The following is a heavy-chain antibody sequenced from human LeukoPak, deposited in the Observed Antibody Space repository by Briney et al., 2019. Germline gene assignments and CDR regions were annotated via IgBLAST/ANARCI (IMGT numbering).Heavy chain of an antibody. CDR3: ARGSNYVSDYYFDV. J-gene: IGHJ6*03. CDR1: GVSLRGYY. V-gene: IGHV4-34*01. Sequence: SETLSLTCAVYGVSLRGYYWSWIRQSPEKGLEWIGEVNHEGDSIYSPFPKSRLTVSVDMSKNQFSLNLRSVTAADTAVYFCARGSNYVSDYYFDVWGKGTTVIVSS. CDR2: VNHEGDS. D-gene: IGHD4-11*01.